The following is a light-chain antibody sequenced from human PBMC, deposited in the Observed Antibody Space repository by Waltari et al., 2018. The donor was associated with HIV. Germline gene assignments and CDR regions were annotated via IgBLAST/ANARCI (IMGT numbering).Light chain of an antibody. Sequence: QSAMTQPASVSGSPGQSITLPCTGTSSDVGGYNYVSWYQHHPGKAPKLMIYDVSNRHSGVSNRFSGSKSGNTASLTISGLQAEDEADYYCSSYTSSSTYVFGTGTKVTVL. CDR3: SSYTSSSTYV. J-gene: IGLJ1*01. V-gene: IGLV2-14*03. CDR1: SSDVGGYNY. CDR2: DVS.